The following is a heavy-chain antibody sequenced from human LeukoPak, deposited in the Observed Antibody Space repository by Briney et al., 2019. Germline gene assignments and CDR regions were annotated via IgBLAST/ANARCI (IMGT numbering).Heavy chain of an antibody. D-gene: IGHD6-13*01. CDR3: ARGVYPSAPPFDY. J-gene: IGHJ4*02. CDR2: ISSSSSYI. V-gene: IGHV3-21*01. CDR1: AFSFSNYN. Sequence: GGSLRLSCAASAFSFSNYNMNWVRQAPGKGLEWVSSISSSSSYIYYADSVKGRFTISRDNAKNSLYLQMNSLRAEDTAVYYCARGVYPSAPPFDYWGQGTLVTVSS.